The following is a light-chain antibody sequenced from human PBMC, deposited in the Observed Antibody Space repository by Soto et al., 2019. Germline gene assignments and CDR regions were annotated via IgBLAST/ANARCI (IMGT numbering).Light chain of an antibody. CDR1: SSDVGGHDF. J-gene: IGLJ1*01. CDR2: EVT. V-gene: IGLV2-8*01. CDR3: SSYAGSNNYV. Sequence: QSALTQPPSASGSPGQSVTISCTGTSSDVGGHDFVSWFQQYPGKAPKLIIYEVTKRPSGVPGRFSGSRSGNTASLTVSGLQAEDEADYYCSSYAGSNNYVFGTGTKVTVL.